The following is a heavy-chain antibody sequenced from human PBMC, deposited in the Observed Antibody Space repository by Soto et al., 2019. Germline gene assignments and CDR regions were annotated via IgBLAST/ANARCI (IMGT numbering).Heavy chain of an antibody. D-gene: IGHD3-22*01. CDR1: GDSISSKSYY. V-gene: IGHV4-39*01. CDR3: VSHREEGGYPTYFDT. J-gene: IGHJ5*02. CDR2: VYYSGLT. Sequence: QLQLQESGPGLVRPSETLSLTCTVSGDSISSKSYYWGWIRQPRGKGLEWIGSVYYSGLTYYNPSLMSRVTISEGTSKNQFSLKLNSLTAADTAFYYCVSHREEGGYPTYFDTWGQGTLVTVSS.